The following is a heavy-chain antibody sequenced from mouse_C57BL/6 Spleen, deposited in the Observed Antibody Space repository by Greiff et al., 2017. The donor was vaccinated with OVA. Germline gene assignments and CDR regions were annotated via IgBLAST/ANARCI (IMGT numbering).Heavy chain of an antibody. CDR3: TTDLRRYFDV. Sequence: EVMLVESGAELVRPGASVKLSCTASGFTIKDYYMHWVKQRPEQGLEWIGRIDPEDGDTEYAPKFQGKATMTAGTSSNTAYLQLSSLTSEDTAVYYCTTDLRRYFDVWGTGTTVTVSS. J-gene: IGHJ1*03. V-gene: IGHV14-1*01. CDR1: GFTIKDYY. CDR2: IDPEDGDT.